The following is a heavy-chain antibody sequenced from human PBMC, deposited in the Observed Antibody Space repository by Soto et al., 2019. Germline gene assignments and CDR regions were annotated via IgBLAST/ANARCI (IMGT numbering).Heavy chain of an antibody. CDR3: ARVRGPRGSHPRHYGMDV. Sequence: QVQLVQSGAEVKKPGSSVKVSCKASGGTFSSYAISWVRQAPGQGLEWMGGIIPIFGTANYAQKFQGRVTITADESTSTAYMELSSLRSEDTAVYYCARVRGPRGSHPRHYGMDVWGQGTTVTVSS. D-gene: IGHD1-26*01. CDR1: GGTFSSYA. V-gene: IGHV1-69*01. CDR2: IIPIFGTA. J-gene: IGHJ6*02.